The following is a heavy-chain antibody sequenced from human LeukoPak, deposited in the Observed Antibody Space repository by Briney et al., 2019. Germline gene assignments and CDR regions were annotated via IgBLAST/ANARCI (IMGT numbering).Heavy chain of an antibody. D-gene: IGHD2-15*01. CDR3: ARIHCSGGSCYSLDY. J-gene: IGHJ4*02. V-gene: IGHV3-21*01. CDR2: IISSSSYI. CDR1: GFTFSSYS. Sequence: GGSLRLSCAASGFTFSSYSMNWVLRAPAKGLEWVSSIISSSSYIYYADSVKGRFTISRDNAKNSLYLQMNSLRAEDTAVYYCARIHCSGGSCYSLDYWGQGTLVTVSS.